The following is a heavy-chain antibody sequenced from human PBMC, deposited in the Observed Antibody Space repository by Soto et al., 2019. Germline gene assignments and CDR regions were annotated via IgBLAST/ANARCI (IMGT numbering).Heavy chain of an antibody. V-gene: IGHV1-18*01. Sequence: QVHLVQSGAEVKKPGGSVKVSCKGSGYGFTTYGITWVRQAPGQGLEWMAWISAHNGNTNYAQKLQGRVTVTRDTSTSKAYMELRSLRSDDTAVYYCARGRYGDYWGQGALVTVSS. CDR2: ISAHNGNT. CDR3: ARGRYGDY. D-gene: IGHD1-1*01. J-gene: IGHJ4*02. CDR1: GYGFTTYG.